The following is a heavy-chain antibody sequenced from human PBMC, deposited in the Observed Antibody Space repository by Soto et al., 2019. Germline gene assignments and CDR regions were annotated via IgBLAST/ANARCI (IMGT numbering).Heavy chain of an antibody. J-gene: IGHJ3*02. CDR2: INFDGSST. CDR3: ARILEFGRVIYDDFDI. CDR1: GFTFSSYW. V-gene: IGHV3-74*01. D-gene: IGHD3-16*02. Sequence: GGSLRLSCAASGFTFSSYWMHWVRQAPGKGLVLVSRINFDGSSTSYADAVKGRFTISRDNAKNTLYLQMNFLRAEHTAVFYCARILEFGRVIYDDFDIWGQGTMVTVSS.